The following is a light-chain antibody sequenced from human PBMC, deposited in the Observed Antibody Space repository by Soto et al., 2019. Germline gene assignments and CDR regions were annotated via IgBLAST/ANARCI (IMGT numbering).Light chain of an antibody. Sequence: DIQMTQSPSTLSASVGDRVTITCRASQSISTSMAWYQQKPGKAPNLLIYKASILESGVPSRFSGSGSGTEFTLTVSSLQPDDFATYCCQQYHSYPLTFGQGTKVEI. J-gene: IGKJ1*01. CDR2: KAS. CDR3: QQYHSYPLT. CDR1: QSISTS. V-gene: IGKV1-5*03.